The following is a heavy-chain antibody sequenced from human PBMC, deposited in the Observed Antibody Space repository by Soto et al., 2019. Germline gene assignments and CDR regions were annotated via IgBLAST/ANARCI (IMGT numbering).Heavy chain of an antibody. D-gene: IGHD5-12*01. CDR1: GFTVRSNF. CDR3: ARGPDIVIRD. CDR2: IYAGGTT. V-gene: IGHV3-66*01. J-gene: IGHJ4*02. Sequence: EVQLVESGGGLVQPGGSLRLSCAASGFTVRSNFINGVRQAPGKGLEWVATIYAGGTTYYADSVKGRFTISRDTSKNTLFLHMASLRVEDTAMYHCARGPDIVIRDWGQGTLVNVPS.